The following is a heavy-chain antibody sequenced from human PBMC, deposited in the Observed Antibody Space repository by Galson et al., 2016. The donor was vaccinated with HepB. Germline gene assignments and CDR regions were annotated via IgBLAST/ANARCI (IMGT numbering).Heavy chain of an antibody. J-gene: IGHJ3*02. CDR2: ISASGGNT. V-gene: IGHV3-23*01. Sequence: SLRLSCAASGFPLRSYAMSWVRQAPGKGLAWVSAISASGGNTYYADSVMGRFTISRDNSKNTLYLQLTSLRAEDTAIYYCAKDIPPRGHDSFDIWGRGTMVTVSS. CDR1: GFPLRSYA. CDR3: AKDIPPRGHDSFDI. D-gene: IGHD2-21*01.